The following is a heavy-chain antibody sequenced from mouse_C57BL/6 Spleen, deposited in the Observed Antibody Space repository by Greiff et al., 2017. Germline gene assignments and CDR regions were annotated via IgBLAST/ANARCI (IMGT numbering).Heavy chain of an antibody. CDR2: ISGGSSTI. Sequence: VQLKESGGGLVKPGGSLKLSCAASGFTFSDYGMHWVRQAPEKGLEWVAYISGGSSTIYYADTVKGRFTISRDNAKNTLFLQMTSLRSEDTAMYYCARGSSGFDYWGQGTTRTVSS. D-gene: IGHD1-3*01. J-gene: IGHJ2*01. CDR1: GFTFSDYG. CDR3: ARGSSGFDY. V-gene: IGHV5-17*01.